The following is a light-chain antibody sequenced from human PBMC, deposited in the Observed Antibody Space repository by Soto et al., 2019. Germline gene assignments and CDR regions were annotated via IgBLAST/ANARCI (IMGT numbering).Light chain of an antibody. J-gene: IGLJ1*01. CDR3: SSYAGTNNRYV. V-gene: IGLV2-8*01. CDR1: SSDVGGYNF. CDR2: EVN. Sequence: QSALTQPPSASGSPGQSVTISCTGTSSDVGGYNFVSWYRQHPGKAPKLIIYEVNKRPSGVPDRFSASKSGNTASLTVSGLQAEDEADYYCSSYAGTNNRYVFGTGTKLTVL.